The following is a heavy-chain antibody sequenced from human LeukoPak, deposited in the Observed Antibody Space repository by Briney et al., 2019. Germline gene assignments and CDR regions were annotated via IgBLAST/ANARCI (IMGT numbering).Heavy chain of an antibody. Sequence: GASVKVSCKAYGYTFTGYFMHWVRQAPGQGLEWMGWMNPNSGGTHYAQKFQGRVTMTRDTSISTAYMELSRLRSDDTAVYYCARDPGYSSPRGDYWGQGTLVTVSS. J-gene: IGHJ4*02. D-gene: IGHD5-18*01. CDR1: GYTFTGYF. V-gene: IGHV1-2*02. CDR3: ARDPGYSSPRGDY. CDR2: MNPNSGGT.